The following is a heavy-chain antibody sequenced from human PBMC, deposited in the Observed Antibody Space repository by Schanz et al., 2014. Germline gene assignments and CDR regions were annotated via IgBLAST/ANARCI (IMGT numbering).Heavy chain of an antibody. V-gene: IGHV3-15*01. D-gene: IGHD3-10*01. CDR3: TADLWFGAVWGVW. Sequence: EVQLVESGGGLVQPGGSLRLSCATSGFTLNNAWMNWVRQAPGKGLQWVARFKSKTDGGTRDYAAPVKGRFTISTDDSKNTVYLQINRLQSEAPAFYCCTADLWFGAVWGVWWGQGTLVTASP. J-gene: IGHJ4*02. CDR1: GFTLNNAW. CDR2: FKSKTDGGTR.